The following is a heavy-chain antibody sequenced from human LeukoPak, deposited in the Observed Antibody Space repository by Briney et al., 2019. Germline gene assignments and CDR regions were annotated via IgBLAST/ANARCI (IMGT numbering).Heavy chain of an antibody. J-gene: IGHJ5*02. CDR1: GGSFSGYY. CDR2: IYHSGST. Sequence: PSETLSLTCAVYGGSFSGYYWSWIRQPPGKGLEWIGSIYHSGSTYYNPSPKSRVTISVDTSKNQFSLKLSSVTAADAAVYYCARGDFWSGYVDWFDPWGQGTLVTVSS. CDR3: ARGDFWSGYVDWFDP. D-gene: IGHD3-3*01. V-gene: IGHV4-34*01.